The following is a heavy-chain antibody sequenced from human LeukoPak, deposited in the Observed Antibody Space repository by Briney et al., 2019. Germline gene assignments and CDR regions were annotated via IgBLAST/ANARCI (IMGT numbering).Heavy chain of an antibody. Sequence: SVKVSCKASGGTFSSYAISWVRQAPGQGLEWMGRIIPILGIANYAQKFQGRVTITADKSTSTAYMELSSLRSEDTAVYYCARDRIGYSYGLGSYYFDYWGQGALVTVSS. CDR3: ARDRIGYSYGLGSYYFDY. V-gene: IGHV1-69*04. D-gene: IGHD5-18*01. J-gene: IGHJ4*02. CDR1: GGTFSSYA. CDR2: IIPILGIA.